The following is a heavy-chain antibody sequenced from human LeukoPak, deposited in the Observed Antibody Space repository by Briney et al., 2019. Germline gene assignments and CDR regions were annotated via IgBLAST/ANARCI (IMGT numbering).Heavy chain of an antibody. CDR2: IWYDGSNK. J-gene: IGHJ4*02. CDR3: AKESGSYDFDY. D-gene: IGHD1-26*01. CDR1: GFTFSSYG. V-gene: IGHV3-33*06. Sequence: GGSLRLSCAASGFTFSSYGMHWVRQAPGKGLEWVAVIWYDGSNKYYADSVKGRFTISRDNSENTLYLQMNSLRAEDTAVYYCAKESGSYDFDYWGQGTQVTVSS.